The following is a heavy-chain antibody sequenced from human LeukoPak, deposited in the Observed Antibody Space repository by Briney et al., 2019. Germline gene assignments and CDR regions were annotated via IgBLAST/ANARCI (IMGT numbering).Heavy chain of an antibody. D-gene: IGHD6-25*01. Sequence: SETLSLTCTVSGGSISSYYWSWMRQPPGKGLEWIGYIYDSGSTNYNPSLKSRVTMAVDTSKKQFSLKLSSVTAADTAIYYCARVSARLHDFDYWGQGTLATVSS. V-gene: IGHV4-59*01. CDR2: IYDSGST. J-gene: IGHJ4*02. CDR3: ARVSARLHDFDY. CDR1: GGSISSYY.